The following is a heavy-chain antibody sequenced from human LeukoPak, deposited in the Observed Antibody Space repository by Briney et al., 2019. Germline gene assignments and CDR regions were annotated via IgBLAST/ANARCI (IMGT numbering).Heavy chain of an antibody. CDR2: INPNSGGT. V-gene: IGHV1-2*02. CDR1: GYTFTSYG. CDR3: ARTPGVGATTLFDY. J-gene: IGHJ4*02. Sequence: ASVKVSCKASGYTFTSYGISWVRQAPGQGLEWMGWINPNSGGTNYAQKFQGRVTMTRDTSISTAYMELSRLRSDDTAVYYCARTPGVGATTLFDYWGQGTLVTVSS. D-gene: IGHD1-26*01.